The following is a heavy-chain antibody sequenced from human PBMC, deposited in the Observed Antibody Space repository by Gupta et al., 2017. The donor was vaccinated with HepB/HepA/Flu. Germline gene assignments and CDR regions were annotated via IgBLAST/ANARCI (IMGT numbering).Heavy chain of an antibody. CDR1: GLSISSYL. D-gene: IGHD6-13*01. J-gene: IGHJ4*02. CDR2: INYGGRT. Sequence: QVQLQESGPGLVKPSETLSLTCTISGLSISSYLWRWIRQTPGKGLEWIGYINYGGRTTYNPFLKDRVIISVDTSKDQCALRRTSVTAAETAVYYCATEVEGPDSRYRTFDNGGQGTPVTVYS. V-gene: IGHV4-59*01. CDR3: ATEVEGPDSRYRTFDN.